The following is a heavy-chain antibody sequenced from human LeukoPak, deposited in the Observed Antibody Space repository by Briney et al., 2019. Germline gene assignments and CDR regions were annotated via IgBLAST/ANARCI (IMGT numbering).Heavy chain of an antibody. V-gene: IGHV4-30-4*08. J-gene: IGHJ3*02. CDR3: ARDATTVTTLDAFDI. CDR2: IYYSGST. D-gene: IGHD4-17*01. CDR1: GGSISSGDYY. Sequence: SETLSLTCTVSGGSISSGDYYWSWIRQPPGKGLEWIGYIYYSGSTYYKPSLKSRVTISVDTSKNQFSLKLSSVTAADTAVYYCARDATTVTTLDAFDIWGQGTMVTVSS.